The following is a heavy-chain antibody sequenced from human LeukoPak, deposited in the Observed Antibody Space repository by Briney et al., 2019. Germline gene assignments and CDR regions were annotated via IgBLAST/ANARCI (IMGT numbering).Heavy chain of an antibody. V-gene: IGHV4-59*01. D-gene: IGHD3-10*01. Sequence: KPSETVSLNCAVSGASISSYYWSWIRQPPGKGLEWIGSIYYSGSTNYNPSLKSRFTISLDTSMNQFSLKLSSVTAADTAVYFCARDCTSGSYYDTLCDPWGQGALVTVSS. J-gene: IGHJ5*02. CDR2: IYYSGST. CDR3: ARDCTSGSYYDTLCDP. CDR1: GASISSYY.